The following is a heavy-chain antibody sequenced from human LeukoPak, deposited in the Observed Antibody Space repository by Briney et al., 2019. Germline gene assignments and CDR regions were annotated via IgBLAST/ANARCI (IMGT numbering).Heavy chain of an antibody. CDR1: GGSFSGYY. D-gene: IGHD3-3*01. V-gene: IGHV4-34*01. CDR2: INHSGST. J-gene: IGHJ5*02. Sequence: SETLSLTCAVYGGSFSGYYWSWIRQPPGKGLEWIGEINHSGSTNYNPSLKGRVTISVDTSKNQFSLKLSSVTAADTAVYYCARRKRYYDFWSGYSFDPWGQGTLVTVSS. CDR3: ARRKRYYDFWSGYSFDP.